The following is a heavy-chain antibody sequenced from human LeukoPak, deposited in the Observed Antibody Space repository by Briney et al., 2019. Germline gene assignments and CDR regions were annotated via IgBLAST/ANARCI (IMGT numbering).Heavy chain of an antibody. CDR3: ARRTRAGYSSTWYYFDF. Sequence: GESLKISCKGSGYNFTNYWIGWVRQMPGKGLEWMGIIYPGDSDTRYSPSFQGQVTISVDKPISTAYLQWSSLKASDTAMYYCARRTRAGYSSTWYYFDFWGQGTLVTVSS. CDR1: GYNFTNYW. CDR2: IYPGDSDT. V-gene: IGHV5-51*01. J-gene: IGHJ4*02. D-gene: IGHD6-13*01.